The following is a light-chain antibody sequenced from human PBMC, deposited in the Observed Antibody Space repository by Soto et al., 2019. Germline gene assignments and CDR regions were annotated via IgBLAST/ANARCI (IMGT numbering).Light chain of an antibody. CDR1: QSVSSPY. J-gene: IGKJ3*01. CDR2: GAS. CDR3: QQYGSSPFT. Sequence: EVVLTQSPVTLSLSPGERATLSCRASQSVSSPYLAWYQQKPGQPPRLLIYGASSRATDIPDRFIGSVSGTEFTITIARLAPEDFAMYYCQQYGSSPFTFGPGTKVDI. V-gene: IGKV3-20*01.